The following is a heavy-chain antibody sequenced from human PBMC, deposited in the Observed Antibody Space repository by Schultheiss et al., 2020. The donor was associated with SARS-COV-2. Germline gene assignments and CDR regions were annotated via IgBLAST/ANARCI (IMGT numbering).Heavy chain of an antibody. CDR3: ARGGGRLYCSSTSCYQGMDV. J-gene: IGHJ6*02. D-gene: IGHD2-2*01. CDR2: IYHSGST. V-gene: IGHV4-4*02. Sequence: SETLSLTCAVSGGSISSSNWWSWVRQPPGKGLEWIGEIYHSGSTNYNPSLKSRVTISIDTSKNQFSLKLSSVTAADTAVYYCARGGGRLYCSSTSCYQGMDVWGQGTTVTVSS. CDR1: GGSISSSNW.